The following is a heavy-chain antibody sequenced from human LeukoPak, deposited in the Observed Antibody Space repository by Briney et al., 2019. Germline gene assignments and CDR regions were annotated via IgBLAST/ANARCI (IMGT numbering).Heavy chain of an antibody. V-gene: IGHV3-23*01. D-gene: IGHD7-27*01. J-gene: IGHJ4*02. CDR1: GFTFSNYV. CDR2: ILSGGTT. Sequence: GGSLRLSCAASGFTFSNYVMSWVRQAPGKGLEWVSSILSGGTTFSADSVKGRFTISRGNVKNTLYLQMDSLRAEDTAVYYCATSLGPLTEYWGQGTLVTVSS. CDR3: ATSLGPLTEY.